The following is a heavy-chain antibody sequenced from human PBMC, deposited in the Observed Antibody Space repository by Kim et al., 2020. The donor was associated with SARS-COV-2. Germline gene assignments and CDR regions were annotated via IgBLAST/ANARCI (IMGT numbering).Heavy chain of an antibody. V-gene: IGHV1-18*01. Sequence: ASVKVSCKTSGYTFINYGITWVRQAPGQGLEWMGWITVYNGNTNYAQKFQGRVTITTDTSSSTAYMELGSLRSDDTAVYYCARGAAVYATRAWFDPWGQG. CDR2: ITVYNGNT. CDR1: GYTFINYG. J-gene: IGHJ5*02. CDR3: ARGAAVYATRAWFDP. D-gene: IGHD2-2*01.